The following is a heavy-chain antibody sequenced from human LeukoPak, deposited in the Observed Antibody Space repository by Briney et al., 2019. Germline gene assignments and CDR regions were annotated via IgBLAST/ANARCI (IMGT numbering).Heavy chain of an antibody. Sequence: GGSLRLSCAASGFTFSDYYMSWIRQAPGKGLEWVSYISRGGSTKNYADSVKGRFTISRDDAKVSLYLQMSSLRAEDTAVYYCVGGTYGDYSFDFWGQGTLVTVSS. J-gene: IGHJ4*02. D-gene: IGHD4-17*01. V-gene: IGHV3-11*04. CDR1: GFTFSDYY. CDR3: VGGTYGDYSFDF. CDR2: ISRGGSTK.